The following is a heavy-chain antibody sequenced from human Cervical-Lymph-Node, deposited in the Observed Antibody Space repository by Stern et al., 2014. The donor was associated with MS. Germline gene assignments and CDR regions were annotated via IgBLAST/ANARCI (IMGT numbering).Heavy chain of an antibody. D-gene: IGHD3-22*01. CDR1: GYPFISYG. CDR2: VSTYNGNT. V-gene: IGHV1-18*01. J-gene: IGHJ4*02. Sequence: VQLVQSGAEVRKPGASVKVSCKASGYPFISYGISWVRPAPGQGLEWIGWVSTYNGNTNDAEKFHGRVTMTTETSTSTAYMELRSLRSDDTAVYYCVRAREGRYYYDSSGYYEYWGQGALVTVSS. CDR3: VRAREGRYYYDSSGYYEY.